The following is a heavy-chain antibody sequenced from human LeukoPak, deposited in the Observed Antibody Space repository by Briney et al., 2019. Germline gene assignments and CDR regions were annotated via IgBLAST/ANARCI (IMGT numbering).Heavy chain of an antibody. CDR3: ARGHSRYSSGWYGDY. CDR1: GGSISSSNYY. D-gene: IGHD6-19*01. Sequence: SSETLSLTCTVSGGSISSSNYYWGWIRQPPGKGLEWIGSVYYSGSTYSNPSLKRRATISVDTSKNQFSLKLNSVTAADTAVYYCARGHSRYSSGWYGDYWGQGTLVTVSS. J-gene: IGHJ4*02. V-gene: IGHV4-39*07. CDR2: VYYSGST.